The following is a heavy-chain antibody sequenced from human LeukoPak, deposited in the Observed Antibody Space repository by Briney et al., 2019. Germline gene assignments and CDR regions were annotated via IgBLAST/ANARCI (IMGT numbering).Heavy chain of an antibody. V-gene: IGHV3-21*01. J-gene: IGHJ4*02. CDR1: GFTFSSYS. CDR2: ISSSSSYI. D-gene: IGHD3-3*01. Sequence: GGSLRLSCAASGFTFSSYSMNWVRQAPGKGLEWVSSISSSSSYIYYADSVKGRFTISRDNAKNSLYLQMSSLRAEDKAVYYCARDGEWLPFDYWGQGTLVTVSS. CDR3: ARDGEWLPFDY.